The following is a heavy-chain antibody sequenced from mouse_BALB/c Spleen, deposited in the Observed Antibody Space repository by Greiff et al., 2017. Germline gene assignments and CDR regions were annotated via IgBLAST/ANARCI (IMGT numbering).Heavy chain of an antibody. D-gene: IGHD2-14*01. Sequence: QVHVKQSGAELVRPGVSVKISCKGSGYTFTDYAMHWVKQSHAKSLEWIGVISTYYGDASYNQKFKGKATMTVDKSSSTAYMELARLTSEDSAIYYCARGVRYAMDYWGQGTSVTVSS. CDR2: ISTYYGDA. CDR1: GYTFTDYA. J-gene: IGHJ4*01. CDR3: ARGVRYAMDY. V-gene: IGHV1S137*01.